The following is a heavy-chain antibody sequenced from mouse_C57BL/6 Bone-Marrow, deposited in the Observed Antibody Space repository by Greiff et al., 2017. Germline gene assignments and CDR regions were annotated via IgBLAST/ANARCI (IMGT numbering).Heavy chain of an antibody. J-gene: IGHJ3*01. CDR1: GFNIKDDY. CDR3: TTYGYYPWFAY. CDR2: IAPENGDT. V-gene: IGHV14-4*01. D-gene: IGHD2-3*01. Sequence: EVHLVESGAELVRPGASVKLSCTASGFNIKDDYMHWVKQRPEQGLEWIGWIAPENGDTAYASQFQGKATITADTSSNTASLQLSSLTSEDTAVYYCTTYGYYPWFAYWGQGTLVTVSA.